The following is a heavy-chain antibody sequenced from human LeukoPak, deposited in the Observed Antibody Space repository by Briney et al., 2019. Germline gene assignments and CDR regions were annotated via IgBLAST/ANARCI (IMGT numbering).Heavy chain of an antibody. V-gene: IGHV3-21*01. CDR2: ISSSSSYI. Sequence: PGGSLRLSCAASGFTFSSYSMNWVRQAPGKGLEWVSSISSSSSYIYYADSVKGRFTISRDNAKNSLYLQMNSLRAEDTAVYYCARDGGLRFLDLYFDYWGQGTLVTVSS. J-gene: IGHJ4*02. CDR1: GFTFSSYS. D-gene: IGHD3-3*01. CDR3: ARDGGLRFLDLYFDY.